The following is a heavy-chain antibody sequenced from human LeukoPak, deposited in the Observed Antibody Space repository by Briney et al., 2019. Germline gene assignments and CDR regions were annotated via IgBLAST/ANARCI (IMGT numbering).Heavy chain of an antibody. D-gene: IGHD4-11*01. J-gene: IGHJ6*02. CDR1: GYSFTSYW. Sequence: GESLQISCQGSGYSFTSYWIGWVRQAPGQGLEWMGWINSNNGNTNYEQKFQGRVTMTTDTSTSTAYMELRSLRSDDTAVYYCARDFAVTTQKYYYYYGMDVWGQGTTVTVSS. CDR2: INSNNGNT. CDR3: ARDFAVTTQKYYYYYGMDV. V-gene: IGHV1-18*04.